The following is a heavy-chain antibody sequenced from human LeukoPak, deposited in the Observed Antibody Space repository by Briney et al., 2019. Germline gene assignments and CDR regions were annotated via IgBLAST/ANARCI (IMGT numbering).Heavy chain of an antibody. J-gene: IGHJ6*03. D-gene: IGHD5-18*01. CDR2: IKQDGSEK. V-gene: IGHV3-7*01. CDR1: GFTFSSYW. CDR3: ARVLRGYSYGYYYMDV. Sequence: GGSLRLSCAASGFTFSSYWMSWVRQAPGKGLEWVANIKQDGSEKYYVDSVKGRFTISRDNAKNSLYLQMNSLRAEDTAVYYCARVLRGYSYGYYYMDVWGKGTTVTVSS.